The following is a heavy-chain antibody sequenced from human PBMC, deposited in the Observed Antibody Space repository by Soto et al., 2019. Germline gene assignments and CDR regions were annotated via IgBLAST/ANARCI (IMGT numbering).Heavy chain of an antibody. D-gene: IGHD1-26*01. V-gene: IGHV4-34*01. J-gene: IGHJ6*02. CDR1: GGSFTGNY. Sequence: ETLSLTCAVYGGSFTGNYRSWIRQPPGKGLEWIGEVNDSGSTNFNPSLKSRVTISVDTSKKQFTLKLTSVTAADTAVYYCATDSATSYFGMDVWGHGTTVTVSS. CDR2: VNDSGST. CDR3: ATDSATSYFGMDV.